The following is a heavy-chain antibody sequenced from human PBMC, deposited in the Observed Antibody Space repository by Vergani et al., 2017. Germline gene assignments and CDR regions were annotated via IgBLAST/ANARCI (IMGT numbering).Heavy chain of an antibody. V-gene: IGHV3-21*04. CDR1: GFTFSSYS. D-gene: IGHD1-1*01. J-gene: IGHJ4*02. Sequence: EVQLVESGGGLVKPGGSLRLSCAASGFTFSSYSMNWVRQAPGKGLEWVSSISSSSCYIYYADAVKGRFTISRDNAKNTLYLQMNSLRAEDTAVYYCAKCRGNDGDYYFDYWGQGTLVTVSS. CDR2: ISSSSCYI. CDR3: AKCRGNDGDYYFDY.